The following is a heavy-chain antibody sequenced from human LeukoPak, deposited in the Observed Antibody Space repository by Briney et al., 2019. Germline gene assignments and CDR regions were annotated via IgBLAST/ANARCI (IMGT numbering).Heavy chain of an antibody. CDR2: IKQDGSEK. J-gene: IGHJ4*02. CDR3: ASPSSSWYTDFDY. Sequence: PGGSLRLSCAASGFTFSSYWMNWVRQAPGKGLEWVANIKQDGSEKYYVDSVKGRFTISRDNAKNSLYLQMNSLRAEDTAVYYCASPSSSWYTDFDYWGQGTLVTVSS. D-gene: IGHD6-13*01. V-gene: IGHV3-7*02. CDR1: GFTFSSYW.